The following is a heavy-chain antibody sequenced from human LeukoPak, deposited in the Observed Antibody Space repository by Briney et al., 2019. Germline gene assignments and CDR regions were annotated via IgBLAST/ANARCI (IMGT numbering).Heavy chain of an antibody. CDR3: VKEDHGTYSTAFDY. CDR1: GFTFSNFA. V-gene: IGHV3-23*01. D-gene: IGHD1-26*01. CDR2: ISDSAAKT. J-gene: IGHJ4*02. Sequence: PGGSLRLSCEVSGFTFSNFAMSWVRQAPGKGLEWISAISDSAAKTYYADSVKGRFTISRDNAKNTVFLQMNSLRAEDTALYYCVKEDHGTYSTAFDYWGQGTLVTVSS.